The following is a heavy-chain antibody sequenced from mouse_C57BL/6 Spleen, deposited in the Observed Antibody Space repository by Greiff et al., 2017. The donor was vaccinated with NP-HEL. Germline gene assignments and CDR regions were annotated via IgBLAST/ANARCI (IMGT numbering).Heavy chain of an antibody. CDR3: SRSVHYVRDY. D-gene: IGHD1-1*02. Sequence: VQLQQPGAELVKPGASVKLSCKASGYTFTSYWITWVKQRPEQGLEWIGDIYPGSGSTNYNEKFKGKATLTVDTSSSTAYMQLSSLTSEDSAVYYCSRSVHYVRDYWGKGTTLTVAS. V-gene: IGHV1-55*01. CDR1: GYTFTSYW. J-gene: IGHJ2*01. CDR2: IYPGSGST.